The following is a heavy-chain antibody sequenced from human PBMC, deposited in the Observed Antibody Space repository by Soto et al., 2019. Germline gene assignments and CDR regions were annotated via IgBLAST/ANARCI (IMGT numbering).Heavy chain of an antibody. J-gene: IGHJ4*02. CDR3: AKGGITIFGVVITNYFDY. CDR1: GFTFSSYA. D-gene: IGHD3-3*01. V-gene: IGHV3-23*01. CDR2: ISGSGGST. Sequence: EVQLLESGGGLVQPGGSLRLSCAASGFTFSSYAMSWVRQAPGKGLEWVSAISGSGGSTYYADSVKGRFTISRDNSKNTLYLQMNSLRAEDTVVYYCAKGGITIFGVVITNYFDYWGQGTLVTVSS.